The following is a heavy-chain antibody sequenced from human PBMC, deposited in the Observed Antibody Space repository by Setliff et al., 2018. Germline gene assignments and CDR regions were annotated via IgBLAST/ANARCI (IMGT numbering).Heavy chain of an antibody. V-gene: IGHV4-39*07. Sequence: PSETLSLTCNVSGGSVSSTSHYWGWIRQPPGKGMEWIGSVYYSGYTYYNPSLQSRVTISVDTSKNQFSLILRSVTAADTAVYYCTKDRSDSGYAGFDYWGQGSQVTVSS. CDR3: TKDRSDSGYAGFDY. J-gene: IGHJ4*02. D-gene: IGHD5-12*01. CDR1: GGSVSSTSHY. CDR2: VYYSGYT.